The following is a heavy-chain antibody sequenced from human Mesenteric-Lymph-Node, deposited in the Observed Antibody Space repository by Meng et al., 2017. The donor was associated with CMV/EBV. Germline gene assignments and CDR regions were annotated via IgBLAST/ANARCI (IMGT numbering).Heavy chain of an antibody. J-gene: IGHJ4*02. V-gene: IGHV4-34*02. Sequence: QVQLQQGGVGLLKPSETLSLTCAVYGGSFSGYYWSWIRQPPGKGLEWIGEINHSGSTNYNPSLKSRVTISVDTSKNQFSLKLSSVTAADTAVYYCARHQRWLKSEGGFNYWGQGTLVTVSS. CDR1: GGSFSGYY. D-gene: IGHD4-23*01. CDR2: INHSGST. CDR3: ARHQRWLKSEGGFNY.